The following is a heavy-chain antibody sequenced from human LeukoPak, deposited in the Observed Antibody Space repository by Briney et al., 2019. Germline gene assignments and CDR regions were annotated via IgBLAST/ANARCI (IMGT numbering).Heavy chain of an antibody. CDR3: ARDRTLAATTFDY. J-gene: IGHJ4*02. D-gene: IGHD6-13*01. V-gene: IGHV4-39*07. CDR2: IYYSGST. Sequence: PSETLSLTCTVSGGSISGSSYYWGWIRQPPGKGLEWIGSIYYSGSTYYNPSLKSRVTISVDTSKNQFSLKLSSVTAADTAVYYCARDRTLAATTFDYWGQGTLVTVSS. CDR1: GGSISGSSYY.